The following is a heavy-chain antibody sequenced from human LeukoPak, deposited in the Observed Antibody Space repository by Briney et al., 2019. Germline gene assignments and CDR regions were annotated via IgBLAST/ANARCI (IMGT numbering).Heavy chain of an antibody. CDR3: ARGRNSGRLRLGELTSYYFDY. CDR1: GFIFSNYV. Sequence: GGSLRLSCAASGFIFSNYVMHWVRQAPGKGLEWLVIISDDASDKYYADSVKGRFTISRDNSKNTVYLQMNSLRNEDTALYYCARGRNSGRLRLGELTSYYFDYWGQGTLVTVSS. V-gene: IGHV3-30*03. CDR2: ISDDASDK. J-gene: IGHJ4*02. D-gene: IGHD3-16*01.